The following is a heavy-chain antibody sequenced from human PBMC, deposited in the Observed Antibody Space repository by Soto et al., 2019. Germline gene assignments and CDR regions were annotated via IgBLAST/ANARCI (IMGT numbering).Heavy chain of an antibody. J-gene: IGHJ1*01. V-gene: IGHV4-31*03. Sequence: KPSETLSLTCTVSGGSISSGGHFWNWIRQHPGKGLEWIGYISYSGNTYYNPSLKSRVTISVDTSKNQFSLKMSSVTAADTAVYYCARDYSGYDFLHWGQGTLVTVSS. D-gene: IGHD5-12*01. CDR1: GGSISSGGHF. CDR3: ARDYSGYDFLH. CDR2: ISYSGNT.